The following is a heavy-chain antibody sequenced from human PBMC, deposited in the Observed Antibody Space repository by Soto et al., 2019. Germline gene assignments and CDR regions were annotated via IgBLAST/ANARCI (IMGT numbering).Heavy chain of an antibody. J-gene: IGHJ5*02. CDR3: ARRIAAAEGCFDP. CDR1: GGTFSSYA. CDR2: IIPIFGTA. V-gene: IGHV1-69*01. Sequence: QVQLVQSGAEVKKPGSSVKVSCTASGGTFSSYAISWVRQAPGQGLEWMGGIIPIFGTANYAQKFQGRVTITADESTITAYMELSILRSEDTAVYYCARRIAAAEGCFDPWGQGTLVTVSS. D-gene: IGHD6-13*01.